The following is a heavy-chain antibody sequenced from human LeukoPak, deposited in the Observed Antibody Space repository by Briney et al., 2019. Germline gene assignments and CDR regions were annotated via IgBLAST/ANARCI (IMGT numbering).Heavy chain of an antibody. CDR1: GFTFGSYW. D-gene: IGHD2/OR15-2a*01. CDR2: INSDGSST. V-gene: IGHV3-74*01. Sequence: PGGSLRLSCAAPGFTFGSYWMHWVRQVPGKGPVWVSRINSDGSSTSYADSVKGRFTISRDNAKNTLYLQMNSLRVEDTAVYYCASTNRLDYWGQGTLVTVSS. J-gene: IGHJ4*02. CDR3: ASTNRLDY.